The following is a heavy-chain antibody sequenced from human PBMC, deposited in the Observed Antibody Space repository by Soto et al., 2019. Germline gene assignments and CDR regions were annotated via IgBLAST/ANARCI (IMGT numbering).Heavy chain of an antibody. J-gene: IGHJ6*02. V-gene: IGHV4-30-2*01. Sequence: PSDTLSLTCAVSGGSISSGGYFWNWVRQPPGKGLEWIGYSFHSGTTSYNPPLKSRVIISVDRSKNQFSLKLSSVTTADTAVYYCARGDAGYYGMDVWGQGTTVTVSS. CDR1: GGSISSGGYF. CDR2: SFHSGTT. CDR3: ARGDAGYYGMDV.